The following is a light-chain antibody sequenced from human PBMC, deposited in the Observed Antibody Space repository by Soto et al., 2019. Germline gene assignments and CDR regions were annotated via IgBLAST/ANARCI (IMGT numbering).Light chain of an antibody. CDR3: QQSSTTPYS. CDR1: QSIRTY. Sequence: DIQMTQSRSSQSASVGDRVTITCRASQSIRTYLNWHQQKPGKAPKVLIYGASSLQSGVPSRFSGNGSERDLTLTISSLQPEDFATYYCQQSSTTPYSFRKRTKVDI. V-gene: IGKV1-39*01. J-gene: IGKJ2*03. CDR2: GAS.